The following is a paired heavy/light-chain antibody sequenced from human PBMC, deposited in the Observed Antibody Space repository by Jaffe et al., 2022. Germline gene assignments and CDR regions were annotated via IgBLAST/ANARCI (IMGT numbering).Light chain of an antibody. J-gene: IGKJ2*02. Sequence: DIVMTQSPLSLPVTPGEPASISCRSSQSLLHSNGYNYLDWYLQKPGQSPQLLIYLGSNRASGVPDRFSGSGSGTDFTLKISRVEAEDVGVYYCMQALQTPCTFGQGTKLEIK. V-gene: IGKV2-28*01. CDR2: LGS. CDR3: MQALQTPCT. CDR1: QSLLHSNGYNY.
Heavy chain of an antibody. Sequence: QVHLVQSGAEVKKPGASVKVSCKASGYTFTNYYMHWVRQAPGQGLEWMGIINPSGGSTTYAQKFQGRVTMTTDTSTSTVYMELSSLRSDDTAVYYCARDLVYGGTTCAFDIWGQGTIVTVSS. D-gene: IGHD2-2*01. CDR3: ARDLVYGGTTCAFDI. CDR2: INPSGGST. V-gene: IGHV1-46*01. J-gene: IGHJ3*02. CDR1: GYTFTNYY.